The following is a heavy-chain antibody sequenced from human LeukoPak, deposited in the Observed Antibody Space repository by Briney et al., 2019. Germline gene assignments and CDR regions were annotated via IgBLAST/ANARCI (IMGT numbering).Heavy chain of an antibody. J-gene: IGHJ4*02. CDR1: GYTFTSYG. Sequence: ASVKVSCKASGYTFTSYGISWVRQAPGQGLEWMGWISAYNGNTNYAQKLQGRVTFTRDTSATTAYMELSSLRSEDMAVYYCARDRVLMDVSGIPDYWGQGTLVTVSS. V-gene: IGHV1-18*03. CDR3: ARDRVLMDVSGIPDY. CDR2: ISAYNGNT. D-gene: IGHD2-8*01.